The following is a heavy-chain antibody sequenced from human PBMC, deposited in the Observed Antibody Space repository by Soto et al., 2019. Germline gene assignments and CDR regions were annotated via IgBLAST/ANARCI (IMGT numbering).Heavy chain of an antibody. CDR2: ISAYNGNT. CDR3: AREMMAAAGTVWFDP. D-gene: IGHD6-13*01. Sequence: ASVKVSCKASGYTFTSYGISWVRQAPGQGLEWMGWISAYNGNTNYAQKLQGRVTMTTDTSTSTAYMELRSLRSDDTAVYYCAREMMAAAGTVWFDPWGQGTLVTVPS. J-gene: IGHJ5*02. V-gene: IGHV1-18*01. CDR1: GYTFTSYG.